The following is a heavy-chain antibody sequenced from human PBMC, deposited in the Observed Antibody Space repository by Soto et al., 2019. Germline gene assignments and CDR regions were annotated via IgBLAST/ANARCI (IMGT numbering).Heavy chain of an antibody. D-gene: IGHD5-18*01. V-gene: IGHV3-23*01. CDR3: AKDRGYSYGSYYYYGMDV. CDR1: GFTFSNYA. J-gene: IGHJ6*02. Sequence: PGGSLRLSCAASGFTFSNYAMSWVRQAPGKGLEWVSAISGSGGWTYYADSVKGRFTIPRDNSKNTLYLQMSSLRAEDTAVYYCAKDRGYSYGSYYYYGMDVWGQGTTVTVSS. CDR2: ISGSGGWT.